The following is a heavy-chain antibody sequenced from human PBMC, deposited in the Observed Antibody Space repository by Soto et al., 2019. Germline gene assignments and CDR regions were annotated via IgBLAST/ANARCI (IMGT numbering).Heavy chain of an antibody. J-gene: IGHJ6*02. CDR2: ITSGGSTR. CDR1: GFTFSSYE. D-gene: IGHD3-3*01. Sequence: GGSLRLSCAASGFTFSSYEMNWVRQAPGKELEWVSYITSGGSTRNYADSVKGRFTISRDNAKNSLYLQMNSLRAEDTAVYYCARVLERGGFGMDVWGQGTTVTVSS. V-gene: IGHV3-48*03. CDR3: ARVLERGGFGMDV.